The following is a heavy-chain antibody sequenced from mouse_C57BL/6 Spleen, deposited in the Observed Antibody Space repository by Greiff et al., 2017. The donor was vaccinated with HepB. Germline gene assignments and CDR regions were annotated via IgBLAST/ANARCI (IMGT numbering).Heavy chain of an antibody. CDR2: ISSGGDYI. D-gene: IGHD2-4*01. CDR1: GFTFSSYA. Sequence: EVQRVESGEGLVKPGGSLKLSCAASGFTFSSYAMSWVRQTPEKRLEWVAYISSGGDYIYYADTVKGRFTISRDNARNTLYLQMSSLKSEDTAMYYCTRERFYYDYDVGASWFAYWGQGTLVTVSA. V-gene: IGHV5-9-1*02. J-gene: IGHJ3*01. CDR3: TRERFYYDYDVGASWFAY.